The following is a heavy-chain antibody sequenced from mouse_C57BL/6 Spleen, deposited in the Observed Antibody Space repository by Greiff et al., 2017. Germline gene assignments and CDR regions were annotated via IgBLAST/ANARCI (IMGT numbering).Heavy chain of an antibody. Sequence: QQSCKASGYTFTSYWMHWVKQRPGRGLEWIGRIDPSSGGTKYNEKFKSKATLTVDKPSSTAYMQLSSLTSEDSAVYDCVGGYGGGFAYWGQGTLVTVSA. V-gene: IGHV1-72*01. CDR2: IDPSSGGT. CDR1: GYTFTSYW. J-gene: IGHJ3*01. CDR3: VGGYGGGFAY. D-gene: IGHD1-2*01.